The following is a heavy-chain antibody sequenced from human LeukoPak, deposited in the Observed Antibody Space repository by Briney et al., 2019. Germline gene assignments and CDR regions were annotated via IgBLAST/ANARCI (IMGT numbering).Heavy chain of an antibody. J-gene: IGHJ4*02. CDR2: IYYSGST. Sequence: SETLSFTCTVSGDSISSYYWTWIRQPPGKGLEWIGYIYYSGSTNYNPSLKSRVTISVDTSKNQFSLKLNSVTAADTAVYYCARENNYFDYWGQGTLVTVSS. CDR3: ARENNYFDY. V-gene: IGHV4-59*01. CDR1: GDSISSYY.